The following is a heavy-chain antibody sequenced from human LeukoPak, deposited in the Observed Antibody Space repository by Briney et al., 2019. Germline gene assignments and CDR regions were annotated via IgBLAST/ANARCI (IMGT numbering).Heavy chain of an antibody. CDR2: IYHSGTT. J-gene: IGHJ4*02. CDR1: GDSISSSNW. Sequence: SETLSLTCAVSGDSISSSNWWSWVRPPPGKGLEWIGEIYHSGTTNYNPSLKSRVTISIDTSKNQFSLKLRSVTAADTAVYYCANKVYCSTTSCYHAGYWGQGTLVTVSS. V-gene: IGHV4-4*02. CDR3: ANKVYCSTTSCYHAGY. D-gene: IGHD2-2*01.